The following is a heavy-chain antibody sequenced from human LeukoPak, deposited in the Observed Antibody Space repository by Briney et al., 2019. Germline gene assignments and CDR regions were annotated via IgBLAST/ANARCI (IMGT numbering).Heavy chain of an antibody. CDR3: ARTGLNSDAFDI. V-gene: IGHV3-21*01. CDR2: ISSSSSYI. J-gene: IGHJ3*02. Sequence: PGGSLRLSCAASGFTFSSYSMNWVRQAPGKGLDWVSSISSSSSYIYYADSVKGRFTISRDNAENSLYLQMNSLRAEDTAVYYCARTGLNSDAFDIWGQGTMVTVSS. CDR1: GFTFSSYS. D-gene: IGHD3-16*01.